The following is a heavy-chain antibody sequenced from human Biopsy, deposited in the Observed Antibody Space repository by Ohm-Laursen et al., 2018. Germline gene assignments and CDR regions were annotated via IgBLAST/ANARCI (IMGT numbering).Heavy chain of an antibody. V-gene: IGHV3-11*01. CDR3: VRVWSDYGAPVKLNEAFDI. J-gene: IGHJ3*02. Sequence: SLRLSCAASGFTFSDYYMTWIRQAPGKGLEWVSYISGGSGIIYYADSVKGRFTISRDNAQNSLFLQMNSLRAADTAVYYCVRVWSDYGAPVKLNEAFDIWGQGTMVTVSS. D-gene: IGHD4-17*01. CDR1: GFTFSDYY. CDR2: ISGGSGII.